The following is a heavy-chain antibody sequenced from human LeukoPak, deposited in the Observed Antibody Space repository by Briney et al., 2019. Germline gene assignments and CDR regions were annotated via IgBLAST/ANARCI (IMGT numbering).Heavy chain of an antibody. Sequence: SETLSLTCTVSGVSISSYYWTWIRQPAGKGLEWIGRIYSSGNTNYNPSFESRVTMSIDTSKNQFSLKLSSVTAADTAVYYCARERGNLRGDAFDIWGQGTMVTVSS. D-gene: IGHD1-26*01. CDR1: GVSISSYY. J-gene: IGHJ3*02. V-gene: IGHV4-4*07. CDR2: IYSSGNT. CDR3: ARERGNLRGDAFDI.